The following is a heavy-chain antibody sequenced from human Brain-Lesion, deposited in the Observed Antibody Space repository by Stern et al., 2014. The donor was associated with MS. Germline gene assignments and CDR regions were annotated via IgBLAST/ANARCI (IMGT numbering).Heavy chain of an antibody. CDR2: IRWNSGSI. Sequence: MQLVQSGGGLVQPGRSLRLSCTASGFTFDDYAMHWVRQAPGKGLEWVSGIRWNSGSIGYADSVKGRFTISRDNAKNSLYLQMNSLRAEDTALYYCAKSAGYSYGTGVDYWGQGTLVTVSS. J-gene: IGHJ4*02. CDR3: AKSAGYSYGTGVDY. V-gene: IGHV3-9*01. CDR1: GFTFDDYA. D-gene: IGHD5-18*01.